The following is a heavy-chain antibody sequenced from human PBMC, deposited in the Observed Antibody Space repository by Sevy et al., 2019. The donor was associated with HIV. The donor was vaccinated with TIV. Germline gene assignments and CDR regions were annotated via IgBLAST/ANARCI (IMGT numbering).Heavy chain of an antibody. CDR1: GFIFSSYS. CDR3: AKEMTSKGYIDY. J-gene: IGHJ4*02. D-gene: IGHD6-6*01. CDR2: ISASGGST. Sequence: GGSLRLSCAASGFIFSSYSMSWVRQAPGKGLEWVSAISASGGSTYYADSVKGRFTISRDNSKNTLYLQMNSLRAEDTAVYFCAKEMTSKGYIDYWGQGTLVTVSS. V-gene: IGHV3-23*01.